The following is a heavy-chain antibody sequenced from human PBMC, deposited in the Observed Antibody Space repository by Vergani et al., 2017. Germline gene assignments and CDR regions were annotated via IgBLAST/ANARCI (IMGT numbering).Heavy chain of an antibody. V-gene: IGHV3-30-3*01. D-gene: IGHD3-22*01. CDR1: GFTFSSYA. CDR3: ARTYYDSSGYYFRPPQGDY. J-gene: IGHJ4*02. Sequence: QVQLVESGGGVVQPGRSLRLSCAASGFTFSSYAMHSVRQAPGKGLEWVEVISYDGSNKYYADSVKGRFTISRDNSKNTLYLQMNSLRAEDTAVYYCARTYYDSSGYYFRPPQGDYWGQGTLVTVSS. CDR2: ISYDGSNK.